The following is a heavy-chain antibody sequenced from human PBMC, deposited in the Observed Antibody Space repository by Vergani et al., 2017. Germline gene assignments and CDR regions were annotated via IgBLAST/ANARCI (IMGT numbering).Heavy chain of an antibody. CDR1: GFTFSSYG. V-gene: IGHV3-33*01. CDR3: ARDHRTSPAY. J-gene: IGHJ4*02. CDR2: IWYDGSNK. Sequence: QVQLVESGGGVVQPGRSLRLSCAASGFTFSSYGMHWVRQAPGKGLEWVAVIWYDGSNKNYADSVKGRFTISRDNSKNKLYLQMNSLRAEDTAVCYCARDHRTSPAYWGQGTLVTVSS.